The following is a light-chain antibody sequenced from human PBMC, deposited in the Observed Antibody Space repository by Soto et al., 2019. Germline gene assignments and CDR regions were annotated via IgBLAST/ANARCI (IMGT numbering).Light chain of an antibody. J-gene: IGKJ2*01. CDR1: QSISSW. CDR2: KAS. V-gene: IGKV1-5*03. Sequence: DIQMTQSPSTLSASIGDRVTITCRASQSISSWLAWYQQKPGKATKLLIYKASSLESGVPSRFSGSGSGTEFTLTISSLQPDDFAIYYCQQYSSYSGYTFGQGTKLEIK. CDR3: QQYSSYSGYT.